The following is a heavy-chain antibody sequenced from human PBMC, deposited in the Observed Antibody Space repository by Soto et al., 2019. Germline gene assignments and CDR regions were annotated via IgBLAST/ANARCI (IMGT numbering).Heavy chain of an antibody. CDR1: GFTFGDYA. CDR3: TSRIAARPRYYYYGMDV. V-gene: IGHV3-49*03. D-gene: IGHD6-6*01. Sequence: PGGSLRLSCTASGFTFGDYAMSWFRQAPGKGLAWVGFIRSKAYGGTTEYAASVKGRFTISRDDSKSIAYLQMNSLKTEDTAVYYCTSRIAARPRYYYYGMDVWGQGTTVTVSS. CDR2: IRSKAYGGTT. J-gene: IGHJ6*02.